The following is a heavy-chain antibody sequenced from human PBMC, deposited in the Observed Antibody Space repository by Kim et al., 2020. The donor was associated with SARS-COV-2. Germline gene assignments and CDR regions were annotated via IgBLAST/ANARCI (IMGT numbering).Heavy chain of an antibody. Sequence: ASVKVSCKASGYTFTSYGISWVRQAPGQGLEWMGWISAYNGNTNYAQKLQGRVTMTTDTSTSTAYMELRSLRSDDTAVYYCASWRQWFGESRGDGMDVWGQGTTVTVSS. J-gene: IGHJ6*02. CDR2: ISAYNGNT. CDR1: GYTFTSYG. D-gene: IGHD3-10*01. CDR3: ASWRQWFGESRGDGMDV. V-gene: IGHV1-18*01.